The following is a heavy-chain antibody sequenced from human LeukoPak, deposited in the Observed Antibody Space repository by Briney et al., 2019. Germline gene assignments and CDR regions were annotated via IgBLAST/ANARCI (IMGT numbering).Heavy chain of an antibody. CDR1: GYSFTTYW. J-gene: IGHJ4*02. V-gene: IGHV5-51*01. CDR2: IYPGDSDS. Sequence: GESLKISCKGSGYSFTTYWIGWVRQMPGKGLEWMGIIYPGDSDSRYSPSFQGQVTIPADKSISTAYLQWSSLKASDTAMYYCARQEIAVAGTGLYYFDYWGQGTLVTVSS. D-gene: IGHD6-19*01. CDR3: ARQEIAVAGTGLYYFDY.